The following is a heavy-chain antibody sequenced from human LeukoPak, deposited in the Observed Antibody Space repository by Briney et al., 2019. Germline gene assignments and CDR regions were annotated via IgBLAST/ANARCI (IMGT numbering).Heavy chain of an antibody. CDR3: ASLYSSGWYGGGFDY. J-gene: IGHJ4*02. Sequence: GGSLRLSCAASGFTFSSYSMNWVRQAPGKGLEWVSSISSSSSYIYYADSVKGRFTISRDNAKNSLYLQMNSLRAEDTAVYYCASLYSSGWYGGGFDYWGQGTLVTVSS. CDR2: ISSSSSYI. CDR1: GFTFSSYS. V-gene: IGHV3-21*01. D-gene: IGHD6-19*01.